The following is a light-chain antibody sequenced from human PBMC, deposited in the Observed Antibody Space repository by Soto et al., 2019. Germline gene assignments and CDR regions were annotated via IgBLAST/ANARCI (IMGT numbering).Light chain of an antibody. CDR3: QQYINWPRL. CDR1: QRLSSN. CDR2: GAS. J-gene: IGKJ1*01. Sequence: EIVMKESLVTLSVYPGERVSLSCRASQRLSSNLAWYQQRPGQAPRLLIYGASIRATDIPARFIGSGSGTEFTLTISSLQSEHFAVYYCQQYINWPRLFCQGTKGE. V-gene: IGKV3-15*01.